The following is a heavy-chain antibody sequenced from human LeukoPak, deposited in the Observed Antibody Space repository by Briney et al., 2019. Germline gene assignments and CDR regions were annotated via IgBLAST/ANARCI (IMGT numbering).Heavy chain of an antibody. Sequence: SETLSLTCAVYGGSFSNYYWSWIRQPPGKGLEWLGEINHSGSTNYNPSLKSRLTISVDTSKNQFSLKLISVTAADTAVYYCARAGLRFFDWSNSYYYAMDVWGRGTTVSVSS. V-gene: IGHV4-34*01. CDR1: GGSFSNYY. CDR3: ARAGLRFFDWSNSYYYAMDV. CDR2: INHSGST. J-gene: IGHJ6*02. D-gene: IGHD3-9*01.